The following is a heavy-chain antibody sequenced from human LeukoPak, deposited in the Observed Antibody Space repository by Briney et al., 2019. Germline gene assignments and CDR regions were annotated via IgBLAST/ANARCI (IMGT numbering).Heavy chain of an antibody. D-gene: IGHD2-21*02. Sequence: GGSLRLSCVASGFTFGSYAMNWVRQAPGKGLEWVSGISGSGDSDYFADSVKGRFTISRDNSRKTVYLQMDSLRAEDTGTYYCACGSAYFDSDGYYFGNLKYWGQGSLVAVSS. CDR2: ISGSGDSD. V-gene: IGHV3-23*01. CDR3: ACGSAYFDSDGYYFGNLKY. J-gene: IGHJ1*01. CDR1: GFTFGSYA.